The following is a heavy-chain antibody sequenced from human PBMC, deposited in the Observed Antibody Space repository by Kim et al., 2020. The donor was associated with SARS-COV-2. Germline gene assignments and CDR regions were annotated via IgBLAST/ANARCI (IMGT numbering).Heavy chain of an antibody. CDR3: AKHPGGGVITAAGNEYFQH. D-gene: IGHD6-13*01. V-gene: IGHV5-10-1*01. J-gene: IGHJ1*01. Sequence: GESLKISCKGSGYSFTNYWISWVRQMPGKGLEWMGRIDPSDSYTNYSPSFQGHVTISADKSISTAYLQWSSLQASDTAMDYCAKHPGGGVITAAGNEYFQHWGQGTLVTVSS. CDR2: IDPSDSYT. CDR1: GYSFTNYW.